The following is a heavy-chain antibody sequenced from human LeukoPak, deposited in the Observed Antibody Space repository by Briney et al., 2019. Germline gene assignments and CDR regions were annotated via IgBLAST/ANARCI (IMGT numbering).Heavy chain of an antibody. J-gene: IGHJ4*02. V-gene: IGHV3-48*03. D-gene: IGHD2/OR15-2a*01. Sequence: GGSLRLSCAASGFTFSSYEMNWVRQAPGKGLEWVSYISSSGSTIYYADSVKGRFTISRDNAKNSLYLQINSLRAEDTAVYYCARIYNIDSTVFRPFDCWGQGTLVTVSS. CDR1: GFTFSSYE. CDR3: ARIYNIDSTVFRPFDC. CDR2: ISSSGSTI.